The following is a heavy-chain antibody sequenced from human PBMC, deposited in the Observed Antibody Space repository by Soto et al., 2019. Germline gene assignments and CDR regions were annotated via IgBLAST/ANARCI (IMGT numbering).Heavy chain of an antibody. V-gene: IGHV4-30-4*01. Sequence: LSLTCTVSGGSISSGDYYWSWIRQPPGKGLEWIGYIYYSGSTYYNPSLKSRVTISVDTSKNQFSLKLSSVTAADTAVYYCARAVGDYDFWSGYPNYYYGMDVWGQGTTVTVSS. D-gene: IGHD3-3*01. CDR3: ARAVGDYDFWSGYPNYYYGMDV. CDR1: GGSISSGDYY. J-gene: IGHJ6*02. CDR2: IYYSGST.